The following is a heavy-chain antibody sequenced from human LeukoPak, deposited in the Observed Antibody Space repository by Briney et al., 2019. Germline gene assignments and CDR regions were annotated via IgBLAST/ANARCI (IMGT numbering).Heavy chain of an antibody. Sequence: GGSLRLSCAASGFTFSSYAMSWVRQAPGKGLEWVSNISGSGGSTYYADSVKGRFTISRDNAKNTLYLQMNSLRAEDTAVYYCSTLFAIRNWFDPWGQGTLVTVSS. V-gene: IGHV3-23*01. J-gene: IGHJ5*02. CDR3: STLFAIRNWFDP. CDR1: GFTFSSYA. CDR2: ISGSGGST. D-gene: IGHD3-10*01.